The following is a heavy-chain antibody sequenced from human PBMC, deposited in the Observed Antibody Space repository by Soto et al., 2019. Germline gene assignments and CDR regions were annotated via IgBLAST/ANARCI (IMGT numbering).Heavy chain of an antibody. CDR3: ARRDRGAFDL. D-gene: IGHD1-26*01. V-gene: IGHV3-74*01. Sequence: EVQLVESGGGLVQPGESLRLSCAASGFTFDYYWMHWVRQAPGKGLVWVSRIYSDGTSTTYADSVKGRFTISRDNAKNTLSLKMNRLRADDTAVYYCARRDRGAFDLWGQGTGVTVSS. CDR1: GFTFDYYW. CDR2: IYSDGTST. J-gene: IGHJ3*01.